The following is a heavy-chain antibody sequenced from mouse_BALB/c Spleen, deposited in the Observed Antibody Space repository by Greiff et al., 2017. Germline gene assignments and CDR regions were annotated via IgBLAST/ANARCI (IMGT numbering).Heavy chain of an antibody. J-gene: IGHJ3*01. CDR3: ARHEETPYYPFAY. Sequence: VHLVESGAGLVKPGASVKLSCKASGYTFTEYIIHWVKQRSGQGLEWIGWFYPGSGSIKYNEKFKDKATLTADKSSSTVYMELSRLTSEDSAVYFCARHEETPYYPFAYWGQGTLVTVSA. CDR2: FYPGSGSI. CDR1: GYTFTEYI. D-gene: IGHD2-10*01. V-gene: IGHV1-62-2*01.